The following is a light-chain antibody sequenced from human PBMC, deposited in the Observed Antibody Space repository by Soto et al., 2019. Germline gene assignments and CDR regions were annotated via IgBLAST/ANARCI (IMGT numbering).Light chain of an antibody. CDR3: QHYKSYSEA. J-gene: IGKJ1*01. Sequence: DIQMTQSPSTLSGSVGDRVTIAWRASQTISSWLAWYKQKPGKAPKLLIYKASTLKSGVPSRFSGSGSGTEFTLTISSLQPDGFATYYCQHYKSYSEAFGQGTKVDIK. CDR2: KAS. V-gene: IGKV1-5*03. CDR1: QTISSW.